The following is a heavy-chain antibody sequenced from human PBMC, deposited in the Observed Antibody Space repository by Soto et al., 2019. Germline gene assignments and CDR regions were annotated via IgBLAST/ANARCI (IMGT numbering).Heavy chain of an antibody. J-gene: IGHJ3*02. Sequence: EVQLVESGGGLIQPGGSLRLSCAASGFTVSSNFMSWVRQAPGKGLEWVSVTYSGGTTYYADSVKGRFTISRDNSKNTLYLQMNSRRAEDTAVYYCAKEKRDTTGARDAFDIWGQGTMVTVS. D-gene: IGHD1-1*01. V-gene: IGHV3-53*01. CDR2: TYSGGTT. CDR1: GFTVSSNF. CDR3: AKEKRDTTGARDAFDI.